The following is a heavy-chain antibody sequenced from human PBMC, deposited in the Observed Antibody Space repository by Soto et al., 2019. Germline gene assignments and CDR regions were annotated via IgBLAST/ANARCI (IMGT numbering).Heavy chain of an antibody. CDR2: ISDSGDST. V-gene: IGHV3-23*01. Sequence: EVQLLESGGGLLQPGGSLRLSCAASGLTFSSHAMTWVRQAPGKGLQWVSTISDSGDSTYYADSVKGRFTISRDNSKNTLYLQMNSLRAEDTAVYYCAKVGWIGGRGTLVTVSS. D-gene: IGHD5-12*01. CDR3: AKVGWI. CDR1: GLTFSSHA. J-gene: IGHJ4*02.